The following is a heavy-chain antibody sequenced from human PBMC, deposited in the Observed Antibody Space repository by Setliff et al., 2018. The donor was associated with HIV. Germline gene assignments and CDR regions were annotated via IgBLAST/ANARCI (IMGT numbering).Heavy chain of an antibody. CDR3: AKGGYSSSWAPNWFDP. V-gene: IGHV3-23*01. CDR2: ISGSGSST. D-gene: IGHD6-13*01. J-gene: IGHJ5*02. CDR1: GFTFSSYA. Sequence: PGGSLRLSCAASGFTFSSYAMSWVRQAPGKGLEWVSGISGSGSSTYYADSVKGRFTMSRDNSKNTLYLQMNSPRAEDTALYYCAKGGYSSSWAPNWFDPWGQGTLVTVSS.